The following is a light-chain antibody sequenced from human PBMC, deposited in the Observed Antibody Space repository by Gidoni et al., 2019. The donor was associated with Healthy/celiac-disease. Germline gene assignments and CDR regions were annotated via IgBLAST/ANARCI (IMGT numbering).Light chain of an antibody. V-gene: IGLV1-47*01. CDR2: RNN. J-gene: IGLJ3*02. CDR1: SSNIGSNY. CDR3: AAWDDSLSARWV. Sequence: QSVLTQPPSASGTPGQRVTSSCSGSSSNIGSNYVYWYQQLPGTAPKLLIYRNNQRPSGVPDRFSGSKSGTSASLAISGLRSEDEADYYCAAWDDSLSARWVFGGGTKLTVL.